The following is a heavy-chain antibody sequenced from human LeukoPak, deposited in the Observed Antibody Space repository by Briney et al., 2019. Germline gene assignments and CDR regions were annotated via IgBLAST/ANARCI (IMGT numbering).Heavy chain of an antibody. V-gene: IGHV3-30-3*01. CDR1: GFTFSSYA. J-gene: IGHJ4*02. Sequence: GSLRLSCAASGFTFSSYAMHWVRQAPGKGLEWVAVISYDGSNKYYADSVKGRFTISRDNSKNTLYLQMNSLRAEDTAVYYCARDLLTYYWGQGTQVTVSS. CDR3: ARDLLTYY. CDR2: ISYDGSNK. D-gene: IGHD3-9*01.